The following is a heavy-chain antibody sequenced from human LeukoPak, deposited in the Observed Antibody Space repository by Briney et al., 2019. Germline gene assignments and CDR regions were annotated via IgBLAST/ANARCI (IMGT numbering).Heavy chain of an antibody. D-gene: IGHD2-2*01. CDR3: ARGPAALSPIDY. J-gene: IGHJ4*02. V-gene: IGHV4-4*07. CDR1: GGSISSYY. Sequence: PSETLSLTCTVSGGSISSYYWSWIRQPAGKELEWIGRIYTSGSTNYNPSLKSRVTMSVDTSKNQFSLKLSSVTAADTAVYYCARGPAALSPIDYWDQGTLVTVSS. CDR2: IYTSGST.